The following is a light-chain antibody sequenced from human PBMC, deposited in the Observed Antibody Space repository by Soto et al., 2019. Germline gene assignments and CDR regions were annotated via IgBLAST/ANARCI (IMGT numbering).Light chain of an antibody. CDR3: QQYNSYSPLT. Sequence: DIQMTQSPSTLSASVGDRVTITCRASQSISGWLAWYQQKPGKAPKLLIYKASSLESGVKPRLSGSGSGTEFTLTISSLQPDDFATYYCQQYNSYSPLTFGGGTKLDIK. CDR2: KAS. J-gene: IGKJ4*01. CDR1: QSISGW. V-gene: IGKV1-5*03.